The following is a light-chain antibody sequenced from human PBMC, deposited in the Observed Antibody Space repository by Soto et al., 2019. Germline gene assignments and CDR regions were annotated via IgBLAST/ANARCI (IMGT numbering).Light chain of an antibody. CDR3: QQRSNWPPA. J-gene: IGKJ2*01. CDR2: DAS. Sequence: EIVLTQSPAPLSLSPGERATLSCRASQSVSSYLAWYQQKPGQAPRLLIYDASNRATGIPARFSGSGSGTDFTLTISSLEPEDLAVYYCQQRSNWPPAFGQGTKLEIK. V-gene: IGKV3-11*01. CDR1: QSVSSY.